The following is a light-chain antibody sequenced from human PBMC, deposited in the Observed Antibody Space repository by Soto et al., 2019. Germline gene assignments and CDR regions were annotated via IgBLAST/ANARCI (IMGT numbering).Light chain of an antibody. CDR2: GAS. CDR1: QSVSSSY. CDR3: QQYGSPPPFT. J-gene: IGKJ4*01. V-gene: IGKV3-20*01. Sequence: EIVLTQSPGTLSLSPGERATLSCRASQSVSSSYLAWYQQKPGQPPRLLIYGASSRATGIPDRFSGSGSGTDFTLTISRLEPEDFAVYYCQQYGSPPPFTFGGGTKLEIK.